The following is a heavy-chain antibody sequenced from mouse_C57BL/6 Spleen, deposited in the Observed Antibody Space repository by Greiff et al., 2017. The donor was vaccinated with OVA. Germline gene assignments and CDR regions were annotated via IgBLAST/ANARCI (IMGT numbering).Heavy chain of an antibody. V-gene: IGHV1-80*01. CDR2: IYPGDGDT. J-gene: IGHJ1*03. CDR3: ARQSIGGSGYFDV. D-gene: IGHD1-1*01. CDR1: GYAFSSYW. Sequence: QVQLQQSGAELVKPGASVKISCKASGYAFSSYWMNWVKQRPGKGLEWIGQIYPGDGDTNYNGKFKGKATLTADKSSSTAYMQLSSLTSEDSAVYFCARQSIGGSGYFDVWGTGTTVTVSS.